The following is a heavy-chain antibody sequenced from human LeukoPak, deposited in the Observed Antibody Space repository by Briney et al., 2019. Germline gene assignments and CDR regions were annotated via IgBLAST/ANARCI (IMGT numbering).Heavy chain of an antibody. Sequence: SPTLSLTCAVYGGAVSGYYWRWISQRPGEGREWSGDTNHSRSTHYNPSLKSRVTISVDTSKNQFSLKLSSVTAADTAVYYCARLDPGYCSSTSCYRYYYYYMDVWGKGTTVAVSS. J-gene: IGHJ6*03. CDR2: TNHSRST. CDR3: ARLDPGYCSSTSCYRYYYYYMDV. CDR1: GGAVSGYY. V-gene: IGHV4-34*01. D-gene: IGHD2-2*01.